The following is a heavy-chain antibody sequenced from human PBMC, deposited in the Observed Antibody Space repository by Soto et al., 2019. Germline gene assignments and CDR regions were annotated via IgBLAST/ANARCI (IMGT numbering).Heavy chain of an antibody. CDR1: GVSSGNYK. D-gene: IGHD3-10*01. Sequence: PSETLSLTCTVSGVSSGNYKWSWIRQSPGKGLEWIGYIDDGGSTSYNPSLKSRVTMSVDTSTRQFSLNLRSVTAADTAVYYCGRQGFGNLHGLMDVWGQGTTVTVAS. CDR3: GRQGFGNLHGLMDV. J-gene: IGHJ6*02. CDR2: IDDGGST. V-gene: IGHV4-59*08.